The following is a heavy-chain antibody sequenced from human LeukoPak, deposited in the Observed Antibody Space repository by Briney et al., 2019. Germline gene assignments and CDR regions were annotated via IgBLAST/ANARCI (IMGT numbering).Heavy chain of an antibody. CDR2: IHPSDSDT. V-gene: IGHV5-51*01. CDR3: ARGITAAAVTKFDY. CDR1: GYSFTSHW. J-gene: IGHJ4*02. D-gene: IGHD6-13*01. Sequence: GESLKISCKGFGYSFTSHWIAWVRQMPGKGLGWMGIIHPSDSDTRYSPSFQGQVTISADKSISTAYLQWSSLRASDTAMYYCARGITAAAVTKFDYWGQGTLVTVSS.